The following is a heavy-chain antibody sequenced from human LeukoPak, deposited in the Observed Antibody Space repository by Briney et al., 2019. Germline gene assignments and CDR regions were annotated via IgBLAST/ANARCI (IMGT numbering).Heavy chain of an antibody. CDR3: AKPTSYSSGYDAFDI. J-gene: IGHJ3*02. CDR2: ISGSGGNT. V-gene: IGHV3-23*01. Sequence: GGSLRLSCAASGFTFSSYGMSWVRQAPGKGLEWVSAISGSGGNTYYADSVKGRFTISRDNSKNTLYLQMNSLRAEDTAVYYCAKPTSYSSGYDAFDIWGQGTMVTVSS. CDR1: GFTFSSYG. D-gene: IGHD6-19*01.